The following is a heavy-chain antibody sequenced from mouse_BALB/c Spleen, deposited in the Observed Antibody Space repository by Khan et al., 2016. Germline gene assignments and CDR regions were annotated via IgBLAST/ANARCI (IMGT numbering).Heavy chain of an antibody. Sequence: EVQLQESGPGLVKPSQSLSLTCTVTGYSITSDYAWNWIRQFPGNKLEWMCYISYSGSTSYNPSLKSRISITRDTSKNQFFLQLESVTTEDTATYYCAREDYYGYVYWGQGTTLTVSS. J-gene: IGHJ2*01. CDR1: GYSITSDYA. CDR3: AREDYYGYVY. D-gene: IGHD1-2*01. CDR2: ISYSGST. V-gene: IGHV3-2*02.